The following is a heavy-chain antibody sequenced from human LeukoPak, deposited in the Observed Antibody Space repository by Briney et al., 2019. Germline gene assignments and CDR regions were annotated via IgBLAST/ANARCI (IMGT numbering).Heavy chain of an antibody. V-gene: IGHV4-39*02. CDR3: AREKKTGTTRWFDP. CDR1: GGSISSSSYY. Sequence: PSETXXLTCTVSGGSISSSSYYWGWISQPQGKGLEWIVSIYYSGSTYYNPSLKSRVTISVYTAKNQFSLKLSAVTAAGAAVYYCAREKKTGTTRWFDPWGQGTLVTVSS. CDR2: IYYSGST. J-gene: IGHJ5*02. D-gene: IGHD1-14*01.